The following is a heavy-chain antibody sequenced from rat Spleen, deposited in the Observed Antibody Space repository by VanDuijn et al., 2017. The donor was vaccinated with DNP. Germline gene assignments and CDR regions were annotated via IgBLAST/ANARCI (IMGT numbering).Heavy chain of an antibody. CDR3: ASRPPPTRCHSDY. Sequence: EVQLVESGGGLVQPGRSMKLSCAASGFTFSSFPMAWVRQAPTKGLEWVATISTSGGSTYYRDSVKGRFTISRDNAKSTLYLQMNSLRSEDTATYYCASRPPPTRCHSDYWDDGVTVTVSS. CDR2: ISTSGGST. CDR1: GFTFSSFP. D-gene: IGHD3-1*01. J-gene: IGHJ2*01. V-gene: IGHV5-46*01.